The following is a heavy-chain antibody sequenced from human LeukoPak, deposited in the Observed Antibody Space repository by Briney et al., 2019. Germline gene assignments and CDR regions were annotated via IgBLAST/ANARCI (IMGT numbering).Heavy chain of an antibody. J-gene: IGHJ5*02. V-gene: IGHV1-2*02. Sequence: ASVNVSCKASGYTFTGYYMHWVRQAPGQGLEWMGWINPNSGGTNYAQKFQGRVTITRDTSASTAYMELSSLRSEDTAVYYCARGQIIAARNWFDPWGQGTLVTVSS. CDR2: INPNSGGT. D-gene: IGHD6-13*01. CDR3: ARGQIIAARNWFDP. CDR1: GYTFTGYY.